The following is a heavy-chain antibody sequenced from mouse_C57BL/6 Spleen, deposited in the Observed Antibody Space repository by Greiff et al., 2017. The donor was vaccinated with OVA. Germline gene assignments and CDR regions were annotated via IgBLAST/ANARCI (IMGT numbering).Heavy chain of an antibody. CDR3: ARGVITTVVEAPFDY. J-gene: IGHJ2*01. D-gene: IGHD1-1*01. CDR1: GYAFSSSW. V-gene: IGHV1-82*01. CDR2: IYPGDGDT. Sequence: QVQLKESGPELVKPGASVMISCKASGYAFSSSWMNWVKQRPGKGLEWIGRIYPGDGDTNYNGKFKGKATLTADKSSSTAYMQLSSLTSEDSAVYFCARGVITTVVEAPFDYWGQGTTLTVSS.